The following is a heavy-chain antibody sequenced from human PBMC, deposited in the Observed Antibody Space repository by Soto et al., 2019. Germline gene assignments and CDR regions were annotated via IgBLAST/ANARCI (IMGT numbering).Heavy chain of an antibody. J-gene: IGHJ4*02. V-gene: IGHV4-4*02. Sequence: QVPLQESGPRLVRPSGTLSLTCNVSSGSILTAHWWSWVRQPPGRGLAWIGEIYHSGSTNYNLSLKSRVTLSVYKSKNHFSLRLSSVTAADTAMYYCARRGGGVVLAATTPFDYWGQGTLVTVSS. CDR2: IYHSGST. CDR3: ARRGGGVVLAATTPFDY. CDR1: SGSILTAHW. D-gene: IGHD2-15*01.